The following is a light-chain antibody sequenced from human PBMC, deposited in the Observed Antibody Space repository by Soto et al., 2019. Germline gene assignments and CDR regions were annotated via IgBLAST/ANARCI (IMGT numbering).Light chain of an antibody. CDR1: QNVRSY. J-gene: IGKJ1*01. CDR3: KQYGSSGT. Sequence: EIVLTQSPVTLSLSPGESATLSCRASQNVRSYLAWYQQRPGQAPRLLIYATSTRATGIPARFSGSGSGTDFTLTIRRLEHEDFAVYYCKQYGSSGTFGQGTNVDI. CDR2: ATS. V-gene: IGKV3-20*01.